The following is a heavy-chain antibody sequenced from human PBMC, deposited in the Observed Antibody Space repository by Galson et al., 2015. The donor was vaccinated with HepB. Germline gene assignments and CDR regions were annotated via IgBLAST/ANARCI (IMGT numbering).Heavy chain of an antibody. Sequence: SLRLSCAGSGYTFNSAWMNWVRQAPGKGLEWVARIRTQSEGRTAYATPVKGRFTIPRDDSNNALYLHRNNLKPEGTAMYYCTADVPEPLSQIDYWGQGTLVTVSS. J-gene: IGHJ4*02. CDR2: IRTQSEGRT. CDR3: TADVPEPLSQIDY. D-gene: IGHD1-14*01. V-gene: IGHV3-15*01. CDR1: GYTFNSAW.